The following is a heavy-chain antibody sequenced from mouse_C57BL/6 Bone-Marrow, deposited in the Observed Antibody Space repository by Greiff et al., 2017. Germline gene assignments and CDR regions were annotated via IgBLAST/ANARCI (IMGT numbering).Heavy chain of an antibody. CDR2: IHPNSGST. D-gene: IGHD2-3*01. Sequence: QVQLQQPGAELVKPGASVKLSCKASGYTFTSYWMHWVKQRPGQGLEWIGMIHPNSGSTNYNEKFKSKATLTVDKSSSTAYMQLSSLTSEDSAVYYCAREGWLLPPFAYWGQVTLVTVSA. CDR3: AREGWLLPPFAY. J-gene: IGHJ3*01. V-gene: IGHV1-64*01. CDR1: GYTFTSYW.